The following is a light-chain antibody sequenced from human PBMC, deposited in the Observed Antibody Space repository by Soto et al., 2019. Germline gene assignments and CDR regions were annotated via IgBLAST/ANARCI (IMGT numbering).Light chain of an antibody. J-gene: IGKJ5*01. Sequence: EIVWKKSPATLSLSQWELSTPSGRASQSVSNFLAWYQQKPGQPPRLLIYDASSRATGIPARFRGSGSGTEFTLTISSLQPEDFATYYCQQSHSTPITFGQGTRLEIK. CDR1: QSVSNF. CDR2: DAS. V-gene: IGKV3-11*01. CDR3: QQSHSTPIT.